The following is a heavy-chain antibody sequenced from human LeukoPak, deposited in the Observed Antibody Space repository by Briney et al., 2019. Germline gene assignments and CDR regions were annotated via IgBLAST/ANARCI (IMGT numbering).Heavy chain of an antibody. J-gene: IGHJ4*02. CDR3: GRFTRSGDSVY. CDR1: GCTFSSYW. Sequence: TGGSLRLSCAASGCTFSSYWMSWVRQAPGKGLEWVANIKQGGSEKQYVDSVKGRFAISRDNAENSLYLQMNSLKAEDTAVYYCGRFTRSGDSVYWGQGTLVTVSS. V-gene: IGHV3-7*04. CDR2: IKQGGSEK. D-gene: IGHD7-27*01.